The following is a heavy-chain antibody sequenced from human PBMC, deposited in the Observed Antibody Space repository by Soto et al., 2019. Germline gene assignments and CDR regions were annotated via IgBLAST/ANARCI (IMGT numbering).Heavy chain of an antibody. CDR2: IIPIVGPA. D-gene: IGHD6-6*01. CDR3: ARSRWEYSISSRNFQR. CDR1: GGTFSTYA. J-gene: IGHJ1*01. Sequence: QVQLVQSGAEVKKPGSSVKVSCRASGGTFSTYAINWVRQAPGQGLEWMGKIIPIVGPANYAQKFQGRVTITAVESTTTVYMDLSSLASADTAVYYCARSRWEYSISSRNFQRWGQGTLVTVSS. V-gene: IGHV1-69*18.